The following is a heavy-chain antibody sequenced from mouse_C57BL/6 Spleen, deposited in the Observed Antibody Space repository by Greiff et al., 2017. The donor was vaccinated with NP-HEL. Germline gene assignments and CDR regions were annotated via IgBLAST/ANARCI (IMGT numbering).Heavy chain of an antibody. V-gene: IGHV5-15*01. J-gene: IGHJ3*01. CDR1: GFTFSDYG. CDR2: ISNLAYSI. D-gene: IGHD2-4*01. Sequence: EVQLVESGGGLVQPGGSLKLSCAASGFTFSDYGMAWVRQAPRKGPEWVAFISNLAYSIYYADTVTGRFTISRENAKNTLYLEMSSLRSEDTAMYYCARHGIYYDYDDSWFAYWGQGTLVTVSA. CDR3: ARHGIYYDYDDSWFAY.